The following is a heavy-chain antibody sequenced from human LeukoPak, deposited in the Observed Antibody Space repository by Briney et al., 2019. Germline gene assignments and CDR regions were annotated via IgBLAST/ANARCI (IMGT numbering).Heavy chain of an antibody. CDR1: GGSFSGYY. Sequence: SXTLSLTCXVYGGSFSGYYWSWLRQPPGKGLEWLGEINHSGSTNYNPSLKSRVTISVDTSKNQFSLKLSSVTAADTAVYYCARGKRTGTPRYYYYYYMDVWGKETTVTVSS. CDR3: ARGKRTGTPRYYYYYYMDV. CDR2: INHSGST. J-gene: IGHJ6*03. D-gene: IGHD1-1*01. V-gene: IGHV4-34*01.